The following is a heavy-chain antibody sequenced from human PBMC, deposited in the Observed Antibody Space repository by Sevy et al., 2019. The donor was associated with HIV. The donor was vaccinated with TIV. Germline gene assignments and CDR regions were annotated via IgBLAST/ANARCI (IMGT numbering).Heavy chain of an antibody. CDR2: IGTAGDT. CDR3: ARGPMVRGVIYAFDI. D-gene: IGHD3-10*01. J-gene: IGHJ3*02. V-gene: IGHV3-13*01. Sequence: KLGGSLRLSCAASGFTFSSYDMHWVRQATGKGLEWVSAIGTAGDTYYPGSVKGRFTISRENAKNSLYLQMNSLRAGDTAVYYCARGPMVRGVIYAFDIWGQGTMVTVSS. CDR1: GFTFSSYD.